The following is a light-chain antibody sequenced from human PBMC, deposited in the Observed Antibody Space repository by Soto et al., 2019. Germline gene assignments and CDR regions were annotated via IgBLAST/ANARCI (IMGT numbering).Light chain of an antibody. CDR1: QSISSY. CDR3: QQYKSYLYT. CDR2: DAS. J-gene: IGKJ2*01. Sequence: DIQMTQSPSSLSASVGDRVTITCRASQSISSYLNWYQQKPGKAPKLLIYDASSLQSGVPSRFSGSGCVQYFTLSISSLQPEDFATYYCQQYKSYLYTLGQGTK. V-gene: IGKV1-39*01.